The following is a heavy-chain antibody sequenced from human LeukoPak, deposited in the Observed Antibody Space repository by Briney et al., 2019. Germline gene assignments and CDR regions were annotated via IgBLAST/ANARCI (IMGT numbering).Heavy chain of an antibody. D-gene: IGHD1-26*01. CDR3: TRVTDSFVGATWVGFDY. J-gene: IGHJ4*02. CDR1: GFTFSDHY. CDR2: IRNKANSYTT. V-gene: IGHV3-72*01. Sequence: TGGSLRLSCAASGFTFSDHYMDWVRQAPGKGLEWVGRIRNKANSYTTQYAASVKGRFTISRDDSKNSLYLQMNSLKTDDTAVYYCTRVTDSFVGATWVGFDYWGQGTLVTVSS.